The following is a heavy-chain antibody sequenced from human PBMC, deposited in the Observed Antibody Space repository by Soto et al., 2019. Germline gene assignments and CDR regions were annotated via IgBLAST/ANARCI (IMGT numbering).Heavy chain of an antibody. CDR2: VYYTGST. D-gene: IGHD3-10*01. V-gene: IGHV4-59*01. Sequence: SETLSLTCTVSGVSINTYYWSWIRQPPGKGLEWIGYVYYTGSTNYSPSLKSRVTMSVDTSKNQFSLKLSSVTAADTAVYYCAKWFGGCRDWGQGTLVPVSS. CDR1: GVSINTYY. CDR3: AKWFGGCRD. J-gene: IGHJ4*02.